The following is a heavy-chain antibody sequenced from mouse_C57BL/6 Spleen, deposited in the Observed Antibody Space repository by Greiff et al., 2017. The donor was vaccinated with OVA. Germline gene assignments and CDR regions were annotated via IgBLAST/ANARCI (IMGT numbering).Heavy chain of an antibody. Sequence: EVQVVESGGGLVQPGGSMKLSCVASGFTFSNYWMNWVRQPPEKGLEWVAQIRLKSDNYATHYAESVKGRFTISRDDSKSSVYLQMNNLRAEDTGIYYCTTNYYGSSPFAYWGQGTLVTVSA. CDR1: GFTFSNYW. CDR3: TTNYYGSSPFAY. V-gene: IGHV6-3*01. D-gene: IGHD1-1*01. CDR2: IRLKSDNYAT. J-gene: IGHJ3*01.